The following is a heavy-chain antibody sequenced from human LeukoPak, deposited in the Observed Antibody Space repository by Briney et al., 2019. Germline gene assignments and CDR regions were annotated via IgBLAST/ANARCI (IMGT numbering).Heavy chain of an antibody. D-gene: IGHD3-22*01. CDR2: FFYTGRN. V-gene: IGHV4-39*07. CDR3: MRDGDNSAYLTHGPFDF. Sequence: SETLSLTCTVSGGSINSGSYYWGWVRQPPGKGLEWIGSFFYTGRNYHYNPSLGSRVSFSIDTSNKQFSLKLTSVTAADTAIYYCMRDGDNSAYLTHGPFDFWGQGILVAVSS. CDR1: GGSINSGSYY. J-gene: IGHJ4*02.